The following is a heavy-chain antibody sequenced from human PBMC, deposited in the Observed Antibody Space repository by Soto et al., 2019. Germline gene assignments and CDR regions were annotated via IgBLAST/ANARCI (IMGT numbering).Heavy chain of an antibody. J-gene: IGHJ4*02. CDR1: GFTFSSYP. V-gene: IGHV3-30-3*01. CDR2: ISYDGGNQ. CDR3: ARGPITQASFIDH. Sequence: QVQVVESGGGVVQPGRSLRLSCEASGFTFSSYPLHWVRQAPGKGLEWVTVISYDGGNQYYADSVKGRFTISRDNSKDTVYLQMHSLRSDDTAVYFCARGPITQASFIDHWGQGTLVTVSS. D-gene: IGHD1-20*01.